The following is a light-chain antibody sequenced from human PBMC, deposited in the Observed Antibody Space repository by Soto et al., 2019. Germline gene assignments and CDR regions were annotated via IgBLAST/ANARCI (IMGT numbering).Light chain of an antibody. CDR1: SSDVGGHNY. Sequence: QSVLTQPASVSGSPGQSITISCTGTSSDVGGHNYVSWYQQHPGTAPKLMIYEVTNRPSGVSNRFSGSKSGNTASLTISGLQAEDEADYYCSSYTRSTTLDVVFGGGTKVTVL. CDR3: SSYTRSTTLDVV. CDR2: EVT. V-gene: IGLV2-14*01. J-gene: IGLJ2*01.